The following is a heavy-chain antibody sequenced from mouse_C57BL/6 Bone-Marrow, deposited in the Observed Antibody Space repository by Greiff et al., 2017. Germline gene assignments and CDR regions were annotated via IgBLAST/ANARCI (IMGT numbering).Heavy chain of an antibody. CDR2: INPSSGYT. D-gene: IGHD4-1*01. CDR1: GYTFTSYT. J-gene: IGHJ3*01. Sequence: VQLQQSGAELARPGASVKMSCKASGYTFTSYTMHWVNQRPGQGLEWIGYINPSSGYTKYNQKFKDKATLTADKSSSTAYMQLSSLTSEDAAVYYCARGRLGRGWFAYWGQGTLVTVSA. CDR3: ARGRLGRGWFAY. V-gene: IGHV1-4*01.